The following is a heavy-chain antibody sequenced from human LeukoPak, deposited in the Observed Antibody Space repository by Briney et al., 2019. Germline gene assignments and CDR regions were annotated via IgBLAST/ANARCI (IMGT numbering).Heavy chain of an antibody. V-gene: IGHV1-69*05. Sequence: SVKVSCKASGYTFTSYGISWVRQAPGQGLEWMGGIIPIFGTANYAQKFQGRITITTDESTSTAYMELSSLRSEDTAVYYCARVRIFGVVMTYYFDYWGQGTLVTVSS. CDR2: IIPIFGTA. CDR1: GYTFTSYG. J-gene: IGHJ4*02. CDR3: ARVRIFGVVMTYYFDY. D-gene: IGHD3-3*01.